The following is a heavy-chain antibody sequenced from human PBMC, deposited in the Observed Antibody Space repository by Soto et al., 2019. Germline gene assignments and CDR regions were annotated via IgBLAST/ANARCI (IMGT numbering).Heavy chain of an antibody. CDR3: ARGNVADRPTWFDP. J-gene: IGHJ5*02. V-gene: IGHV1-3*01. Sequence: QVQDVQSGAEVKKPGASVKVSCKASGYTFTGYLMHWVRQAPGQRLEWMGWINAGNGNTKYSQKFQGRVTFSRDTSASTAYMELSSLTSEDTAVYYCARGNVADRPTWFDPWGQGILVTVSS. CDR1: GYTFTGYL. CDR2: INAGNGNT. D-gene: IGHD6-6*01.